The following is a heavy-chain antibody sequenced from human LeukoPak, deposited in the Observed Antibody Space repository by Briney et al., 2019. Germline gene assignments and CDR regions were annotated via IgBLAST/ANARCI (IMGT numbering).Heavy chain of an antibody. D-gene: IGHD5-12*01. J-gene: IGHJ4*02. CDR2: IGGSGGFIT. V-gene: IGHV3-23*01. CDR3: ARDLGWLHYAD. Sequence: GGSLTLSCAASGFTFSSHGMNWVRQAPGKGLEWVSGIGGSGGFITYYADSVKGRFTVSRDNSKNTLYLQMNSLRADDTAIYYCARDLGWLHYADWGQGTLVTVSS. CDR1: GFTFSSHG.